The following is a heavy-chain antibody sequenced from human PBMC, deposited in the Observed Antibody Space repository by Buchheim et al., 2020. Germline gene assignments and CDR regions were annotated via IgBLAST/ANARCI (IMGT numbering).Heavy chain of an antibody. D-gene: IGHD3-10*01. CDR1: GFTFSSYG. CDR2: IWYDGSNK. J-gene: IGHJ4*02. V-gene: IGHV3-33*01. Sequence: QVQLVESGGGVVQPGRSLRLSCAASGFTFSSYGMHWVRQAPGKGLEWVAVIWYDGSNKYYAYSVKGRFTISRDNSKNTLYLPMNSLRAEDTAVYYCARLFDSDPYYGSGSGFDYWGQGTL. CDR3: ARLFDSDPYYGSGSGFDY.